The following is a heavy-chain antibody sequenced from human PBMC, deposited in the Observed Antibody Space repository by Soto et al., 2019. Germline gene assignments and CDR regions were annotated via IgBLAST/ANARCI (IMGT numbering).Heavy chain of an antibody. Sequence: QVQLVQSGAEVKKPGSSVKVSCKASGGTFSSYAISWVRQAPGQGLEWMGGIIPIFGTANYAQKFQGRVTITAEESTSPAYMELSSLRSEDTAVYYCARETRRYDAHRPPIDYGMDVWGQGTTVTVSS. V-gene: IGHV1-69*01. CDR2: IIPIFGTA. J-gene: IGHJ6*02. CDR3: ARETRRYDAHRPPIDYGMDV. CDR1: GGTFSSYA. D-gene: IGHD3-3*01.